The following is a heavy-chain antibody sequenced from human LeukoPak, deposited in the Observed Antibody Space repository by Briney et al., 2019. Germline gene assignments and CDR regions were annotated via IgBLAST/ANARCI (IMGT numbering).Heavy chain of an antibody. J-gene: IGHJ4*02. Sequence: GGSLRLSCAASGFTFSSYSMNWVRQAPGKGLEWVSSISSSSYIYYADSVKGRFTISRDNAKNSLYLQMNSLRAEDTAVYYCARRSDYYDSNSDYWGQGTLVTVSS. CDR1: GFTFSSYS. V-gene: IGHV3-21*01. CDR2: ISSSSYI. D-gene: IGHD3-22*01. CDR3: ARRSDYYDSNSDY.